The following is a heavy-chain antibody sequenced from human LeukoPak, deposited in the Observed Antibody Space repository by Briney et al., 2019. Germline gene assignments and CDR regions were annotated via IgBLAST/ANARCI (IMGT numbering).Heavy chain of an antibody. Sequence: GGSLRLSCAASGFTFSSYAMSWVRQAPGKGLEWVSAISASGGSTYYADSVKGRFTISRDNSKNTLYLQMNSLRAEDTAVYYCSRENGAFSPFGYWGQGTLVTVPS. CDR2: ISASGGST. CDR3: SRENGAFSPFGY. J-gene: IGHJ4*02. V-gene: IGHV3-23*01. D-gene: IGHD2-8*01. CDR1: GFTFSSYA.